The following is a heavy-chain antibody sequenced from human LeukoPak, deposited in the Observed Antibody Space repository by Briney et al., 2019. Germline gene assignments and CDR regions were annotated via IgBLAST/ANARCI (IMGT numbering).Heavy chain of an antibody. CDR3: AKDRTVGASYWYFDL. V-gene: IGHV3-23*01. Sequence: PGGSLRLSCVASGVTLSNYAMSWARQAPGKGLEWVSGISSSGSGGNTYYADSVKGRFTISRDSSRNTLFLHMNTLRAEDTAIYSCAKDRTVGASYWYFDLWAVAPWSLSPQ. CDR2: ISSSGSGGNT. CDR1: GVTLSNYA. D-gene: IGHD1-26*01. J-gene: IGHJ2*01.